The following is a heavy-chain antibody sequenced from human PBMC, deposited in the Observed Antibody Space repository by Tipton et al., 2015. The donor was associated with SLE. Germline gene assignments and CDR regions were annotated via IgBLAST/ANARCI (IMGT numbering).Heavy chain of an antibody. CDR1: GYSFSSYW. J-gene: IGHJ4*02. Sequence: QLVQSGAEVKKPGESLNISCKGSGYSFSSYWIAWVRQMPGKGLECMGAILPGDSDTRYSPSFQGLVTISADKSIDTAYLQWGSLKASDTAMYDCAIVRDHVDYLFDYWGQGTLVTVSS. V-gene: IGHV5-51*03. D-gene: IGHD4-17*01. CDR2: ILPGDSDT. CDR3: AIVRDHVDYLFDY.